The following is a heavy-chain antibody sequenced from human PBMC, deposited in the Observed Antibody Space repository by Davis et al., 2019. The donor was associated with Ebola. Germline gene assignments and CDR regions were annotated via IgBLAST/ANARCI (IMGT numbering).Heavy chain of an antibody. Sequence: SETLSPTCAVYGGSFSGHYWSWIRQTPGKGLEWIGEISHSGNTNYNQSLKSRVTLSIDTSNNQFSLKLSSVTAADTAVYFCARGAAAGPYGVDVWGQGTTVTVSS. CDR1: GGSFSGHY. J-gene: IGHJ6*02. V-gene: IGHV4-34*01. D-gene: IGHD6-13*01. CDR3: ARGAAAGPYGVDV. CDR2: ISHSGNT.